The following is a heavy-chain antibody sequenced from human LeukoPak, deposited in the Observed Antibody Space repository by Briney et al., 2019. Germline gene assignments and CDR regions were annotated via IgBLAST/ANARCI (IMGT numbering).Heavy chain of an antibody. CDR1: GYTFTSYY. Sequence: ASVKVSCKASGYTFTSYYMHWVRQAPGQGLEWMGIINPSGGSTSYAQKFQGRVTMTRDTSTSTVYMELSSLRSEDTAVYYCARDEIGEGDYYDSTGYAYGMDVWGQRTTVTVSS. CDR3: ARDEIGEGDYYDSTGYAYGMDV. J-gene: IGHJ6*02. CDR2: INPSGGST. V-gene: IGHV1-46*01. D-gene: IGHD3-22*01.